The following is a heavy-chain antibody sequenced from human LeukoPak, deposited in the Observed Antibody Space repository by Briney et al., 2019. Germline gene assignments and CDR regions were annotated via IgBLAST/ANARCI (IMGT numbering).Heavy chain of an antibody. V-gene: IGHV1-2*02. Sequence: GASVKVSCKASGYTFTGYYIHWVRQAPGQGLEWLGWINPSSGGTNYVQRFRGRVTMTRDTSTSTAYMELNRLTSDDTAVYYCARVQLNTLEGPGNWGQGTLVTVSS. D-gene: IGHD1-1*01. J-gene: IGHJ4*02. CDR3: ARVQLNTLEGPGN. CDR2: INPSSGGT. CDR1: GYTFTGYY.